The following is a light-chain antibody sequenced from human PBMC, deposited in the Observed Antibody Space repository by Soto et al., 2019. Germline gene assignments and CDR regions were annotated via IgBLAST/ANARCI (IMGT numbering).Light chain of an antibody. CDR1: QDITNY. CDR2: DAS. CDR3: HQYHDTPRA. Sequence: DIQMTKSPSFLSAAVVDRVTITCQASQDITNYLNWYQQKPGKAPKLLIYDASNLEPGVPSRFSGRGSWADFTFSISRLQPVDIATSYCHQYHDTPRALGQPARLE. V-gene: IGKV1-33*01. J-gene: IGKJ5*01.